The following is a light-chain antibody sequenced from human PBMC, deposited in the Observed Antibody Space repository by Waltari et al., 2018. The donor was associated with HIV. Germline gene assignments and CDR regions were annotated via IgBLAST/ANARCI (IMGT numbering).Light chain of an antibody. CDR2: SAS. V-gene: IGKV3-15*01. CDR1: QSVSSN. Sequence: DIVMTQSPATLSVSPVERATLSYRASQSVSSNLSWYQQKPGQAPRLLIYSASTRATGIPARFSGSGSGTEFTLTISSLQSEDFAVYYCQQYNNWPYTFGQGTKLEIK. J-gene: IGKJ2*01. CDR3: QQYNNWPYT.